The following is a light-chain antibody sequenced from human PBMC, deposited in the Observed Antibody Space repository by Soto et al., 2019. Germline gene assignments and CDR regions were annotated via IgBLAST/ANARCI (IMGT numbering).Light chain of an antibody. CDR2: DVN. CDR3: QSYDSSLRGSV. J-gene: IGLJ1*01. CDR1: SSDVGAYIF. Sequence: QSVLTQPPSASGSPGQSVTISCTGTSSDVGAYIFVSWYQQHPGKAPKLLIYDVNRRPSGVPGRFSGSRSGTSASLAITGLQPEDEADYYCQSYDSSLRGSVFGPGTKVTVL. V-gene: IGLV2-8*01.